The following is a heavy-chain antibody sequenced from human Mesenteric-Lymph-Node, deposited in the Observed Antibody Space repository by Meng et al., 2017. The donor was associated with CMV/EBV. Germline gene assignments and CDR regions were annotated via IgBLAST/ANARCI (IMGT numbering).Heavy chain of an antibody. V-gene: IGHV1-8*02. CDR1: GYTFTSFD. CDR2: MNPNSGNT. CDR3: ARGPSYSSGFPDC. Sequence: QEQLVQSGAEVKKPGVSVKVCCKASGYTFTSFDINWVRQATGQGPEWMGWMNPNSGNTGYAQKFQGRVTLTRDTSISTAYMELSSLRSEDTAVYYCARGPSYSSGFPDCWGQGTLVTVSS. J-gene: IGHJ4*02. D-gene: IGHD6-19*01.